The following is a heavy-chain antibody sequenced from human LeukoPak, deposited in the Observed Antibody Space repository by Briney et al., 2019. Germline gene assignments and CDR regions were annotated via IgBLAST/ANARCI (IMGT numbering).Heavy chain of an antibody. CDR1: GGSISSYY. Sequence: PSETLSHTCTVSGGSISSYYWSWIRQPPGKGLEWIGYIYYSGSTNYNPSLKSRVTISVDTSKNQFSLKLSSVTAADTAVYYCARESPPRQYCSGGSCYLGGNDAFDIWGQGTMVTVSS. D-gene: IGHD2-15*01. V-gene: IGHV4-59*01. CDR2: IYYSGST. CDR3: ARESPPRQYCSGGSCYLGGNDAFDI. J-gene: IGHJ3*02.